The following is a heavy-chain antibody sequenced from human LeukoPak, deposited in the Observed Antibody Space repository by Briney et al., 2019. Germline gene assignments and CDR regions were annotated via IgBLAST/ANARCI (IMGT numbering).Heavy chain of an antibody. CDR2: FYHGGST. CDR3: ARFRDNKEAFDM. J-gene: IGHJ3*02. Sequence: SETLSLTCTVSGYSISRGSYWAWIRKPPGKGLEGIGRFYHGGSTYYNPALNSRVTIPLDTSKNQFSLKVNSVTAADTAVYYCARFRDNKEAFDMWGEGTMVTVSS. D-gene: IGHD2-15*01. CDR1: GYSISRGSY. V-gene: IGHV4-38-2*02.